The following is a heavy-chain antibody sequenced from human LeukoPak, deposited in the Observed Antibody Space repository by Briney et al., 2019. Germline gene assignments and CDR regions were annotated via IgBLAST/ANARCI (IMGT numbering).Heavy chain of an antibody. D-gene: IGHD3-3*01. CDR3: ARDHKQRITIFGVVIRSGPRIDAFDI. J-gene: IGHJ3*02. CDR2: IKQDGSEK. V-gene: IGHV3-7*01. CDR1: GFTFSSYW. Sequence: AGGSLRLSCAASGFTFSSYWMSWVRQAPGKGLEWVANIKQDGSEKYYVDSVKGRFTISRDNAKNSLYLQMNSLRAEDTAVYYCARDHKQRITIFGVVIRSGPRIDAFDIWGQGTMVTVSS.